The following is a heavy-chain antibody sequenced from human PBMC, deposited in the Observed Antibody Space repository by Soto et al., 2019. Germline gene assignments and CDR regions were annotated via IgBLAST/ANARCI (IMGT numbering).Heavy chain of an antibody. J-gene: IGHJ4*02. Sequence: DVQLVESGGGLVQPGRSLRLSRAASGFTFDDYAMHWVRQAPGKGLEWVSGISWNSGSIGYADSVKGRFTISRDNAKNSLYLQMNSLRAEDTALYYCAKAARIAAAGTWFDYWGQGTLVTVSS. V-gene: IGHV3-9*01. CDR3: AKAARIAAAGTWFDY. D-gene: IGHD6-13*01. CDR2: ISWNSGSI. CDR1: GFTFDDYA.